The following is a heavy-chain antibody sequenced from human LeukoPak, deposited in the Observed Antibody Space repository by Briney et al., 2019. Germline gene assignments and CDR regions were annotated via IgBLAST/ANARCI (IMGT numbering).Heavy chain of an antibody. D-gene: IGHD3-22*01. CDR2: IYYSGST. V-gene: IGHV4-59*01. Sequence: SETPSLTCTVSGGSISSYYWSWIRQPPGKGLEWIGYIYYSGSTNYNPSLKSRVTISVDTSKNQFSLKLSSVTAADTAVYYCARDVYDSSGYYAFDIWGQGTMVTVSS. CDR3: ARDVYDSSGYYAFDI. J-gene: IGHJ3*02. CDR1: GGSISSYY.